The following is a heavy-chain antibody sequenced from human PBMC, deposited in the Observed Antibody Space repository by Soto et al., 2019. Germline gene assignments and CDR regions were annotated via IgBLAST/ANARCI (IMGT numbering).Heavy chain of an antibody. D-gene: IGHD2-8*01. J-gene: IGHJ4*02. CDR2: IIVSHDWP. CDR1: GYTFTAHS. V-gene: IGHV1-3*01. Sequence: VQLVQSGTEVKEPGASVRVSCNASGYTFTAHSLHLARQAPGQGLEWMGWIIVSHDWPRYAPQFSGRLTFETDTFGTAFYVHFIRLTPAGPAVYSWARETENGVPGDYWGQGAPVGVAS. CDR3: ARETENGVPGDY.